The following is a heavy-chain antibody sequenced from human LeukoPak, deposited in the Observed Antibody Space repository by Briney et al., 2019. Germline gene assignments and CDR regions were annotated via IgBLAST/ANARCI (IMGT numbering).Heavy chain of an antibody. D-gene: IGHD6-6*01. J-gene: IGHJ4*02. CDR2: ISPTGSTT. V-gene: IGHV3-74*01. CDR1: GFSFSGHW. CDR3: ARGPNSNWSGLDF. Sequence: GGSLRLSCTASGFSFSGHWMHWARQLPGKGLIWVSRISPTGSTTSYADSVKGRFTVSRDNAKNTLYLQVNNLRAEDTAVYYCARGPNSNWSGLDFWGQGTLLTVSS.